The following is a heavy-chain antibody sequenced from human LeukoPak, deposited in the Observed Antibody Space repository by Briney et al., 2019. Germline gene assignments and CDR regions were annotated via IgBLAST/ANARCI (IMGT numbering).Heavy chain of an antibody. V-gene: IGHV3-23*01. Sequence: GGSLRLTCAASGFTFSSYAMSWVRQAPGKGLEWVSAISGSGGSTYYADSVKGRFTISRDNSKDTLYLQMNGLRAEDTAVYFCAKQSAGSAAWYSLHYDFWGQGTLVTVSS. CDR3: AKQSAGSAAWYSLHYDF. CDR2: ISGSGGST. D-gene: IGHD6-13*01. J-gene: IGHJ4*02. CDR1: GFTFSSYA.